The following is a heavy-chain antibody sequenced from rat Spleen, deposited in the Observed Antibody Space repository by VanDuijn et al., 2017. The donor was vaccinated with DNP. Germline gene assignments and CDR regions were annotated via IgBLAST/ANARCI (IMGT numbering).Heavy chain of an antibody. V-gene: IGHV5-25*01. Sequence: EVQLVESGGGLVQPGRSMKLSCAASGFTFSDYYMAWVRQAPTKGLEWIASISTGGGNTYYRAAVKGRFTISRDNAKNTHYLQMDSLRSEDTAIYYCAKGPNYGGWNDYFDYWGQGVMVTVSS. CDR3: AKGPNYGGWNDYFDY. CDR2: ISTGGGNT. CDR1: GFTFSDYY. D-gene: IGHD1-11*01. J-gene: IGHJ2*01.